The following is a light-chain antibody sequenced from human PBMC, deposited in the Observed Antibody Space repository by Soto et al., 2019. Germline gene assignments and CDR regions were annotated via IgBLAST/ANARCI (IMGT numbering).Light chain of an antibody. CDR3: QSYDSSMTAVA. V-gene: IGLV1-40*01. J-gene: IGLJ2*01. CDR1: SSNIGAGYD. Sequence: QSVLTQPPSVSGAPGQRVTISCTGSSSNIGAGYDVHWYRQLPGTAPKLLIYDNANRPSWVPDRFSGSKSDTSASLAITGLQAEDEADYYCQSYDSSMTAVAFGGGTKVTVL. CDR2: DNA.